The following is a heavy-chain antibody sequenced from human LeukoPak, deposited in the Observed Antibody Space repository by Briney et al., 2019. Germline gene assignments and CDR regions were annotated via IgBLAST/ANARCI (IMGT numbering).Heavy chain of an antibody. D-gene: IGHD3-22*01. CDR2: IIPIFGTA. Sequence: GASVKVSCKASGGTFSSYAISWVRQAPGQGLEWMGGIIPIFGTANYAQKFQGGVTITTDESTSTAYMELSSLRSEDTAVYYCARDRLGYYDSSVTSGAFDIWGQGTMVTVSS. CDR3: ARDRLGYYDSSVTSGAFDI. V-gene: IGHV1-69*05. J-gene: IGHJ3*02. CDR1: GGTFSSYA.